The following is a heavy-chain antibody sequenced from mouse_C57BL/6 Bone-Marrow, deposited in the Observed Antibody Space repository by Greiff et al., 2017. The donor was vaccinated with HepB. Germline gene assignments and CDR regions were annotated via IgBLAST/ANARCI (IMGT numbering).Heavy chain of an antibody. CDR2: ISDGGSYT. Sequence: EVQLVESGGGLVKPGGSLKLSCAASGFTFSSYAMSWVRQTPEKRLEWVATISDGGSYTYYPDNVKGRFTISRDNAKNNLYLQMSHLKSEDTAMYYCAASYYGNYGFAYWGQGTLVTVSA. J-gene: IGHJ3*01. D-gene: IGHD2-1*01. V-gene: IGHV5-4*01. CDR1: GFTFSSYA. CDR3: AASYYGNYGFAY.